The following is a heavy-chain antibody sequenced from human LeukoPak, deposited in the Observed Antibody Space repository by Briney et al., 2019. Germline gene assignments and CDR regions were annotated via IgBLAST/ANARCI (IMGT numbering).Heavy chain of an antibody. J-gene: IGHJ4*02. CDR2: ISWNSGSI. Sequence: GGSLRLSCAASGFTFDDYAMHWVRHAPGKGLEWVSGISWNSGSIGYADSVKGRFTISRDNAKNSLYLQMNSLRAEDTALYYCAKGSKWLVRYYFDYWGQGTLVTVSS. D-gene: IGHD6-19*01. CDR3: AKGSKWLVRYYFDY. CDR1: GFTFDDYA. V-gene: IGHV3-9*01.